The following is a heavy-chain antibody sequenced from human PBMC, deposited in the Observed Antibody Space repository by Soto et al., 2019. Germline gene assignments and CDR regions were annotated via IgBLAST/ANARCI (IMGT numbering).Heavy chain of an antibody. CDR1: GFTFSSYG. V-gene: IGHV3-33*01. D-gene: IGHD2-2*01. CDR3: ARDSADCGLTNCSPYTYYYYLDV. CDR2: IWYDEGYK. J-gene: IGHJ6*03. Sequence: QVQLVESGGGVAQPRRSLRLSCAASGFTFSSYGMHWVRQAPGKGLEWVAFIWYDEGYKYYADSVKGRFTISRDNSNNTLYLQMNSLRAEDTAVYYCARDSADCGLTNCSPYTYYYYLDVWGKGTTITVSS.